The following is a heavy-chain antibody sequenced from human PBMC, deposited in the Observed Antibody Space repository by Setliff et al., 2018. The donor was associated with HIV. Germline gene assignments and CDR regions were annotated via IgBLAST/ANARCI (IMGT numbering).Heavy chain of an antibody. CDR2: IKSKADGGTT. CDR1: GFSYSHAW. CDR3: ARSVIGYYYYGMDV. D-gene: IGHD3-10*01. Sequence: PGGSLRLSCTASGFSYSHAWMNWVRQAPGKGLEWVGRIKSKADGGTTEYAAPVKGIFTISRDDSKNTLYLQMNSLRAEDTAVYYCARSVIGYYYYGMDVWGQGTLVTVSS. J-gene: IGHJ6*02. V-gene: IGHV3-15*01.